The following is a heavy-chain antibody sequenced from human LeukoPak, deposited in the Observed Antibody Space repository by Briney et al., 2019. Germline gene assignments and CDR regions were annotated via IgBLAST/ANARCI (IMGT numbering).Heavy chain of an antibody. CDR2: IKQDGSEK. D-gene: IGHD1-26*01. J-gene: IGHJ4*02. Sequence: GGSLRLSCAASGFTFSSYWMSWVRQAPGKGLEWVANIKQDGSEKYYVDSVKGRFTISRDNAKNSLYLQMNSLRAEDMALYYCAKDIGDGSYAAFDYWGQGTLVTVSS. CDR1: GFTFSSYW. V-gene: IGHV3-7*03. CDR3: AKDIGDGSYAAFDY.